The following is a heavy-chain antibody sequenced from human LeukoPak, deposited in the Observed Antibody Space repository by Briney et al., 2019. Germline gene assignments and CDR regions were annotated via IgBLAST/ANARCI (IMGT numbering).Heavy chain of an antibody. CDR1: GGSISSSSYY. D-gene: IGHD2-15*01. Sequence: SETLSLTCTVSGGSISSSSYYWGWLRQPPGKGLEWIGSIYYSGSTYYNPSLKSRVTISVDTSKNQFSLKLSSVTAADPAVYYCARHVVVVAATRYNWFDPWGQGTLVTVSS. CDR3: ARHVVVVAATRYNWFDP. CDR2: IYYSGST. J-gene: IGHJ5*02. V-gene: IGHV4-39*01.